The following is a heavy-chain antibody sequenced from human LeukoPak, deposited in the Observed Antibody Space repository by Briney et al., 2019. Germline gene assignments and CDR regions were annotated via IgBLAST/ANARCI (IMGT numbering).Heavy chain of an antibody. CDR1: GYSISSGYY. V-gene: IGHV4-38-2*02. D-gene: IGHD2-15*01. J-gene: IGHJ4*02. CDR2: IYHSGST. CDR3: ARAMYCSGGSCQANFDY. Sequence: SETLSLTCTVSGYSISSGYYWGWIRQPPGKGLEWIGSIYHSGSTYYNPSLKSRVTISVDTSKNQFSLKLSSVTAADTAVYYCARAMYCSGGSCQANFDYWGQGTLVTVSS.